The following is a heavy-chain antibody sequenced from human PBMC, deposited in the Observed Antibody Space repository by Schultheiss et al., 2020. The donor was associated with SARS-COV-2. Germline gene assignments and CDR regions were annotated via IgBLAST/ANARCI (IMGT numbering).Heavy chain of an antibody. J-gene: IGHJ6*02. CDR3: ARDYSSGSRYYYGMDV. D-gene: IGHD6-19*01. CDR1: GGSFSGYY. Sequence: SETLSLTCAVYGGSFSGYYWGWIRQPPGKGLEWIGSIYHSGSTNYNPSLKSRVTISVDKSKNQFSLKLSSVTAADTAVYYCARDYSSGSRYYYGMDVWGQGTTVTVSS. CDR2: IYHSGST. V-gene: IGHV4-34*01.